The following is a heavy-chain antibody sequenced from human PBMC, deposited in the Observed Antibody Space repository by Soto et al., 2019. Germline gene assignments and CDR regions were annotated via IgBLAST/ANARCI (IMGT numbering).Heavy chain of an antibody. J-gene: IGHJ6*02. Sequence: PGGSLRLSCAASGFTFSSYGMHWVRQAPGKGLEWVAVIWYDGSNKYYADSVKGRFTISRDNSKNTLYLQMNSLRAEDTAVYYCARDPSNYYDSSGYETYYYYYGMDVWGQGTTVTVSS. CDR3: ARDPSNYYDSSGYETYYYYYGMDV. CDR1: GFTFSSYG. D-gene: IGHD3-22*01. CDR2: IWYDGSNK. V-gene: IGHV3-33*01.